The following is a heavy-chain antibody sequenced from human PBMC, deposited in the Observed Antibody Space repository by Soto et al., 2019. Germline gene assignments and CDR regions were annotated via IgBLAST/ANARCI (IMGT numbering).Heavy chain of an antibody. CDR1: GGTFSSYA. J-gene: IGHJ6*02. CDR3: ARGGSSHDYYYSYGMDV. D-gene: IGHD1-26*01. V-gene: IGHV1-69*01. Sequence: QVQLVQSGAEVKKPGSSVKVSCKASGGTFSSYAISWVRQAPGQGLEWMGGIIPIFGTANYAQKFQGRVTITADESTSTAYMELSSLRSEDAAVYYCARGGSSHDYYYSYGMDVWGQGTTVTVSS. CDR2: IIPIFGTA.